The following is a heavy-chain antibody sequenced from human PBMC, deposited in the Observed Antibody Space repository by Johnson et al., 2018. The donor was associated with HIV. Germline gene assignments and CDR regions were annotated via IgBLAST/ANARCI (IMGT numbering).Heavy chain of an antibody. J-gene: IGHJ3*02. CDR2: IKQDGSEK. Sequence: SSYWMSWVRQAPGKGLEWVANIKQDGSEKSYVDSVKGRFTISRDNAKNSLYLQMNSLRAEDTAVYYCARDLGPSSIAARLIWGQGTMVTVSS. D-gene: IGHD6-6*01. CDR1: SSYW. V-gene: IGHV3-7*05. CDR3: ARDLGPSSIAARLI.